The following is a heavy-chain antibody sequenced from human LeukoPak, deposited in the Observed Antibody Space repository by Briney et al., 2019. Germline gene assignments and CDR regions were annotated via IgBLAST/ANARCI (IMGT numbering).Heavy chain of an antibody. CDR3: AKGGVRAYYGMDV. CDR1: GFTFSSYG. J-gene: IGHJ6*04. V-gene: IGHV3-23*01. Sequence: GGSLRLSCAASGFTFSSYGMHWVRQAPGKGLEWVSAISGSGGSTYYADSVKGRFTISRDNSKNTLYLQMNSLRAEDTAVYYCAKGGVRAYYGMDVWGKGTTVTVSS. D-gene: IGHD3-10*01. CDR2: ISGSGGST.